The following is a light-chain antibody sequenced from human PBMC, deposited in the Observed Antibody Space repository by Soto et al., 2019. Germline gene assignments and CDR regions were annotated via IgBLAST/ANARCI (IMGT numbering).Light chain of an antibody. CDR3: QQYGSSPVT. CDR2: GAS. V-gene: IGKV3-20*01. J-gene: IGKJ1*01. CDR1: QSVSSSY. Sequence: EIVLTHSPFRVYVSXGERATLSXXXSQSVSSSYLAWYQQKPGQAPRLLIYGASSRATGIPDRFSGSGSGTDFTLTISRLEPEDFAVYYCQQYGSSPVTFGQGTKVDI.